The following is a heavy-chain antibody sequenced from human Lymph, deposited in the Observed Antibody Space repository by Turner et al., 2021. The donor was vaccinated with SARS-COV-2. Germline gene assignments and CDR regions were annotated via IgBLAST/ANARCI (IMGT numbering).Heavy chain of an antibody. CDR1: GFTFSSHG. D-gene: IGHD2-15*01. CDR2: IWYDGSNK. Sequence: QVQLVESGGGVVQPGRSLRLSCAASGFTFSSHGRHWGRQAPGKGLEWVSVIWYDGSNKYYADSVKGRFTISRDNSKNTLYLQMNSLRAEDTAVYYCAREGDALAGGMDVWGQGTTVTVSS. J-gene: IGHJ6*02. CDR3: AREGDALAGGMDV. V-gene: IGHV3-33*01.